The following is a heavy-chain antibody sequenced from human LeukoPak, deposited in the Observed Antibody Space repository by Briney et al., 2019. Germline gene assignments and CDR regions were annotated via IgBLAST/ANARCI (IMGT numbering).Heavy chain of an antibody. Sequence: PGGSLRLSCAASGFTFSSYGMHWVRQAPGKGLEWVAVISYDGSNKYYADSVKGRFTISRDNSKNTLYLQLNSLRIEDTAVYYCAKDLSYSTDWPYFDNWGQGTLVTVSS. CDR2: ISYDGSNK. J-gene: IGHJ4*02. D-gene: IGHD6-19*01. V-gene: IGHV3-30*18. CDR1: GFTFSSYG. CDR3: AKDLSYSTDWPYFDN.